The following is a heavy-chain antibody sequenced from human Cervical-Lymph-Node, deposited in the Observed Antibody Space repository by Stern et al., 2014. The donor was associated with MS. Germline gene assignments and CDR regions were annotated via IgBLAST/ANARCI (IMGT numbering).Heavy chain of an antibody. CDR3: VVAATTYYYQGMDV. J-gene: IGHJ6*02. D-gene: IGHD6-13*01. CDR1: GGSISSGNW. V-gene: IGHV4-4*02. Sequence: QLQLQESGPGLVKPSGTLSLTCAVSGGSISSGNWWTWVRQSPGKGLEWIGEIFHSGSTRYNPSLKSRITMSVAKSKNQFSLKVSSVTAADTAVYYCVVAATTYYYQGMDVWGQGTTVTVSS. CDR2: IFHSGST.